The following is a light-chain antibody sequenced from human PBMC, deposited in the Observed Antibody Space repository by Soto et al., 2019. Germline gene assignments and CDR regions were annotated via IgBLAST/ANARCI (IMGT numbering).Light chain of an antibody. CDR2: KIS. Sequence: DLALSLTPLSSPLTFRQQASIYRTFSQSFGHSDGNTYLGWLQQGPGQPPRLLIYKISNRVSGVPDRFTGSGAGTDFTLEISRVEAEDVGTYYCRQDTRFPLTFGGGTKVDIK. CDR3: RQDTRFPLT. CDR1: QSFGHSDGNTY. V-gene: IGKV2-24*01. J-gene: IGKJ4*01.